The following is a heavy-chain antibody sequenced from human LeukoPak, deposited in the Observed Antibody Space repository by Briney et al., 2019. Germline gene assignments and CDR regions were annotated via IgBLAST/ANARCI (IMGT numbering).Heavy chain of an antibody. CDR3: ASQYCSGGSCYSGWFDP. D-gene: IGHD2-15*01. CDR2: ISTSGST. CDR1: GGSISSYY. Sequence: SETLSLTCTVSGGSISSYYWSWIRQPAGKGLESIGHISTSGSTNYNPSLESRVTISVDTSKNQFSLKLSSVTAADTAVYYCASQYCSGGSCYSGWFDPWGQGTLVTVSS. J-gene: IGHJ5*02. V-gene: IGHV4-4*07.